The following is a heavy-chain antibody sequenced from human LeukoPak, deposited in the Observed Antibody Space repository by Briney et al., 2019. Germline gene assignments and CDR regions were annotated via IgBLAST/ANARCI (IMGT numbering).Heavy chain of an antibody. CDR3: AKDIRRWNDYPSNWFDP. CDR1: GYTFTSYG. D-gene: IGHD1-1*01. Sequence: ASVKVSCKASGYTFTSYGISWVRQAPGQGLEWMGWISAYNGNTNYAQKLQGRVTMTTDTSTSAAYMELRSLRSDDTALYYCAKDIRRWNDYPSNWFDPWGQGTLVTVSS. J-gene: IGHJ5*02. CDR2: ISAYNGNT. V-gene: IGHV1-18*01.